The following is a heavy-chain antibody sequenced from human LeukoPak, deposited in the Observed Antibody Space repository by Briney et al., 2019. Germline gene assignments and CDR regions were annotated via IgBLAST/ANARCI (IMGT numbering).Heavy chain of an antibody. Sequence: GGSLRLSCAASGFTFTNAWMSWVRQAPGKGLEWVGRIKSNTDGETTDYAAPVKGRFTISRDVSDDTLYLQMNSLKTEDTAVYYCTTELGCSGTTYYKPYDIWGQGTMVTVSS. J-gene: IGHJ3*02. V-gene: IGHV3-15*01. CDR2: IKSNTDGETT. CDR1: GFTFTNAW. D-gene: IGHD2-2*02. CDR3: TTELGCSGTTYYKPYDI.